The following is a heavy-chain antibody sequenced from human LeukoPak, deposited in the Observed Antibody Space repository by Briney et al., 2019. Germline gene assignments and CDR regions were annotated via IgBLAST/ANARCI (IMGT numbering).Heavy chain of an antibody. CDR1: GGTFSSYA. D-gene: IGHD2-2*01. CDR3: ARVWVPYQPPHHYYYMDV. CDR2: IIPIFGTA. V-gene: IGHV1-69*05. J-gene: IGHJ6*03. Sequence: SVKVSCKASGGTFSSYAISWVRQAPGQGLEWMGGIIPIFGTANYAQKFQGRVTITTDESRSTAYMELSSLRSEDTAVYYCARVWVPYQPPHHYYYMDVWGKGTTVTVSS.